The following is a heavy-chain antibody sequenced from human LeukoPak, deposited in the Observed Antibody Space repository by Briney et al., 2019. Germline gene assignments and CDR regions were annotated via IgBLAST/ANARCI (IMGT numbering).Heavy chain of an antibody. CDR3: ARQHDFWSGYPLDY. Sequence: GGSLRLSRAASGFTFSSYSMNWVRQAPGKGLEWVSYISSSSSTIYYADSVKGRFTISRDNAKNSLYLQMNSLRAEDTAVYYCARQHDFWSGYPLDYWGQGTLVTVSS. CDR2: ISSSSSTI. CDR1: GFTFSSYS. V-gene: IGHV3-48*01. J-gene: IGHJ4*02. D-gene: IGHD3-3*01.